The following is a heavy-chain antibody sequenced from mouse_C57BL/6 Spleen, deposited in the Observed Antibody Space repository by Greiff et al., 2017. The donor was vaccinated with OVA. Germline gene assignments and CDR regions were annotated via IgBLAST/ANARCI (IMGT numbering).Heavy chain of an antibody. CDR1: GYTFTSYW. CDR2: IDPSDSYT. D-gene: IGHD2-4*01. V-gene: IGHV1-50*01. Sequence: VQLQQPGAELVKPGASVKLSCKASGYTFTSYWMQWVKQRPGQGLEWIGEIDPSDSYTNYNQKFKGKATLTVDTSSSTAYMQLSSLTSEDSAVYYCARSDDYDGYYAMDYWGQGTSVTVSS. CDR3: ARSDDYDGYYAMDY. J-gene: IGHJ4*01.